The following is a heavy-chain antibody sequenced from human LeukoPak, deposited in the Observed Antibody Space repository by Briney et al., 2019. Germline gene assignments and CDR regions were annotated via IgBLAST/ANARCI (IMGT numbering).Heavy chain of an antibody. D-gene: IGHD1-26*01. CDR1: GGSISSYY. J-gene: IGHJ4*02. CDR2: IYYSGST. Sequence: SETMSLTCTVSGGSISSYYWSWIRQPPGKGLEWIGYIYYSGSTNYNPSLKSRVTISVDTSKNQFSLKLSSVTAADTAVYYCARRGGGGSYLLDYWGQGTLVTVSS. V-gene: IGHV4-59*08. CDR3: ARRGGGGSYLLDY.